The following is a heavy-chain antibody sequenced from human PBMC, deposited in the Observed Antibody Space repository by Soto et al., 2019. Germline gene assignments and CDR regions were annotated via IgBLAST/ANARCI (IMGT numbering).Heavy chain of an antibody. Sequence: SLTLWVACAVEGGFLSEFCWTWILQTKGKGLEWIGEINHVGGTNYNPSLKSRVTMSVDTSQNQFSLRLISVTAADTAMYFCARIRYQLPSSVLWLDPWGQGTPVTVSS. J-gene: IGHJ5*02. D-gene: IGHD3-16*01. CDR1: GGFLSEFC. V-gene: IGHV4-34*01. CDR2: INHVGGT. CDR3: ARIRYQLPSSVLWLDP.